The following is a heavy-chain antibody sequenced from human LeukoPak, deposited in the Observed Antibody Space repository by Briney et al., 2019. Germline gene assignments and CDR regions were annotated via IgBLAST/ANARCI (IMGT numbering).Heavy chain of an antibody. CDR3: AKDPSDYVWGSYREYYFDY. V-gene: IGHV3-30*02. J-gene: IGHJ4*02. D-gene: IGHD3-16*02. Sequence: GGSLRLSCAASGFTVSSNYMSWVRQAPGKGLEWVAFIRYDGSNKYYADSVKGRFTISRDNSKNTLYLQMNSLRAEDTAVYYCAKDPSDYVWGSYREYYFDYWGQGTLVTVSS. CDR1: GFTVSSNY. CDR2: IRYDGSNK.